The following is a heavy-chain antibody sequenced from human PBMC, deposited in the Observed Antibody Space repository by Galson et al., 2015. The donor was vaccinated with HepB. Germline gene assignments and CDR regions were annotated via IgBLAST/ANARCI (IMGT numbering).Heavy chain of an antibody. D-gene: IGHD6-13*01. J-gene: IGHJ6*02. CDR1: GGTFSSYA. V-gene: IGHV1-69*13. CDR2: IIPIFGTA. Sequence: SVKVSCKASGGTFSSYAISWVRQAPGQGLEWMGGIIPIFGTANYAQKFQGRVTITADESTSTAYMELSSLRSEDTAVYYCARDRYSSLEDYYCGMDVWGQGTTVTVSS. CDR3: ARDRYSSLEDYYCGMDV.